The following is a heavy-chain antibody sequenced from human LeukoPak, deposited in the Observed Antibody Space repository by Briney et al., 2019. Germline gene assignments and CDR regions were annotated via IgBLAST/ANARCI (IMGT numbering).Heavy chain of an antibody. Sequence: GGSLRLSCAASGFTFSSYGIHWVRQAPGKGLEWVTFIGYDGRNKYYADSVKGRFTISRDNSKNTLYLQMNSLRAEDTAVYYCGRDHLTMVRGGLDYWGQGTLATVSS. J-gene: IGHJ4*02. CDR3: GRDHLTMVRGGLDY. V-gene: IGHV3-30*02. D-gene: IGHD3-10*01. CDR2: IGYDGRNK. CDR1: GFTFSSYG.